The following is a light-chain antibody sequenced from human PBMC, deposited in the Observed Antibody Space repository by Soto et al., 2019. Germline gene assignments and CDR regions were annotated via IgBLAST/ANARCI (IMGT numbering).Light chain of an antibody. CDR3: QQYDTSPRT. V-gene: IGKV1-5*03. CDR1: QSISNW. CDR2: FAS. Sequence: DTQMTQSPSTLSASVGDRVTITCRASQSISNWLAWYQQKPGKAPNLLIYFASTLQSGVPSRFSGSGSGTEFTLTVSRLQPDDFATYYCQQYDTSPRTFGGGTKVEIK. J-gene: IGKJ4*01.